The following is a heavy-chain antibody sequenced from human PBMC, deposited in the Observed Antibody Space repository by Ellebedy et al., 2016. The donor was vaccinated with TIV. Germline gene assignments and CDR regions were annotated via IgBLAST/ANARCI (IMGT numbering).Heavy chain of an antibody. CDR3: ARDGPETGDIGDY. V-gene: IGHV1-2*02. Sequence: ASVKVSCXASGGTFSSYAISWVRQAPGQGLEWMGWMNPNSGGTKYAQKFQGRVTMTRDTSISTVYMELSSLRSDDTAVYYCARDGPETGDIGDYWGQGSLVTVSS. CDR1: GGTFSSYA. CDR2: MNPNSGGT. J-gene: IGHJ4*02. D-gene: IGHD2-15*01.